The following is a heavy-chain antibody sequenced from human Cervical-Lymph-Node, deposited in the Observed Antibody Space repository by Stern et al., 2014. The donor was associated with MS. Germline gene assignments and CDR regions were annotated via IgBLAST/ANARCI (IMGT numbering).Heavy chain of an antibody. CDR2: INAGNGNT. Sequence: VQLVESGAEVKKPGASVKVSCKASGYTFTSYAMHWVRQAPGQRLEWMGWINAGNGNTKYSQKFQGRVTITRDTSASTAYMELSSLRSEDTAVYYCAREGSSWYINWFDPWGQGTLVTVSS. J-gene: IGHJ5*02. CDR3: AREGSSWYINWFDP. CDR1: GYTFTSYA. V-gene: IGHV1-3*01. D-gene: IGHD6-13*01.